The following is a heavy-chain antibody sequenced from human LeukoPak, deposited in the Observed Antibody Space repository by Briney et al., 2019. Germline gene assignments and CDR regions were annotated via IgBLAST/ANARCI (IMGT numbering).Heavy chain of an antibody. J-gene: IGHJ6*03. CDR1: GGSFSGYY. Sequence: SETLSLTCAVYGGSFSGYYWSWISQPPGKGLEGIGEINHSGSTNYNPSLKSRVTISVETSKNQFSLKLSSVTAADTAVYYCSRGRYSSSLNYYYYYMDVWGKGTTVTVSS. D-gene: IGHD6-13*01. CDR3: SRGRYSSSLNYYYYYMDV. V-gene: IGHV4-34*01. CDR2: INHSGST.